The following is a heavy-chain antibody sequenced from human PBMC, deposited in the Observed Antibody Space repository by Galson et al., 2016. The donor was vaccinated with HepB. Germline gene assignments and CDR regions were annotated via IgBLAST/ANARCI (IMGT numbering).Heavy chain of an antibody. V-gene: IGHV3-30*18. CDR3: AKDRSYAGISLTGY. D-gene: IGHD1-14*01. J-gene: IGHJ1*01. Sequence: SLRLSCAASGFTFSSYAMHWVRQAPGKGLEWVAVISHDGNTEYSVDSVKGRFTISRDNSKNTLYLQLDSVRHDDTAVYYCAKDRSYAGISLTGYWGQGTPVIVSS. CDR1: GFTFSSYA. CDR2: ISHDGNTE.